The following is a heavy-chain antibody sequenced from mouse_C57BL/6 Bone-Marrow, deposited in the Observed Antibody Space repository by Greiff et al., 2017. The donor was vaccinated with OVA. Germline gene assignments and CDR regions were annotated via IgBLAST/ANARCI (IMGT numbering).Heavy chain of an antibody. CDR1: GYSFTSYY. CDR3: ARGSLTS. Sequence: QVQLKESGPELVKPGASVKISCKASGYSFTSYYIHWVKQRPGQGLEWIGWIYPGSGNTKYNEKFKGKATLTADTSSSPAYMQLSSLTSEDSAVYYCARGSLTSWGQGTTLTVSS. CDR2: IYPGSGNT. J-gene: IGHJ2*01. V-gene: IGHV1-66*01.